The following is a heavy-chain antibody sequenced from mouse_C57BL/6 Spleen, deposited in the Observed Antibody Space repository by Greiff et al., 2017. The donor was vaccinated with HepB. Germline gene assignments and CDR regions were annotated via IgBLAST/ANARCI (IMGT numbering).Heavy chain of an antibody. D-gene: IGHD1-1*01. V-gene: IGHV1-69*01. CDR3: ARFITTVVATNYFDY. CDR2: IDPSDSYT. J-gene: IGHJ2*01. CDR1: GYTFTSYW. Sequence: QVQLQQPGAELVMPGASVKLSCKASGYTFTSYWMHWVKQRPGQGLEWIGEIDPSDSYTNYNQKFKGKSTLTVDKSSSTAYMQLSSLTSEDSAVYYCARFITTVVATNYFDYWGQGTTRTVSS.